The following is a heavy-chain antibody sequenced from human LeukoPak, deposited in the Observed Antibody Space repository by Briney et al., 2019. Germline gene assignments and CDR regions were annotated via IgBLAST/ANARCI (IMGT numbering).Heavy chain of an antibody. CDR1: GFTFSTYY. J-gene: IGHJ5*02. V-gene: IGHV3-23*01. CDR3: AKDKFSVAVVADRLKWFDP. D-gene: IGHD2-15*01. Sequence: GGSLRLSCAASGFTFSTYYMSWIRQAPGKGLEWVSYISGSGGTTYYADSVKGRFTISRDNSKNTLYLQMNSLRADDTAVYYCAKDKFSVAVVADRLKWFDPWGQGTLVTVSS. CDR2: ISGSGGTT.